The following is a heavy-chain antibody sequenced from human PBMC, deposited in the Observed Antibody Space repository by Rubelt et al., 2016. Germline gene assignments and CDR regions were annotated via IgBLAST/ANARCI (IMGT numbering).Heavy chain of an antibody. CDR1: GFTFSSYW. CDR2: IKQDGSEK. CDR3: ARIADNWRTTKFDY. Sequence: GSLSLSCAASGFTFSSYWMSWVRQAPGKGLEWVANIKQDGSEKYYVDSVKGRFTISRDNAKNSLYLQMNSLRAEDTAVYYCARIADNWRTTKFDYWGQGTLVTVSS. J-gene: IGHJ4*02. V-gene: IGHV3-7*01. D-gene: IGHD1-1*01.